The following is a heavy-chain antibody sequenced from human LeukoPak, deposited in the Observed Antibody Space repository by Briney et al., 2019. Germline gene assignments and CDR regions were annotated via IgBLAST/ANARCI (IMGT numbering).Heavy chain of an antibody. J-gene: IGHJ6*03. Sequence: SETLSLTCTVSGGSFTSYSWSWIRQPPGKGLEWIGFIYYSGSTNYNPSLKSRVTISIDTSQNQFSLKLSSVTAADTAMYYCARVGIVVVPAAISYYYYYYMDVWGKGTTVTVSS. CDR1: GGSFTSYS. D-gene: IGHD2-2*02. V-gene: IGHV4-59*01. CDR3: ARVGIVVVPAAISYYYYYYMDV. CDR2: IYYSGST.